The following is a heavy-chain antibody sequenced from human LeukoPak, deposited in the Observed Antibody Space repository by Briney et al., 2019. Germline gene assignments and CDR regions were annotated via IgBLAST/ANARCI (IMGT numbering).Heavy chain of an antibody. CDR2: VDPSDSYT. D-gene: IGHD2-21*01. CDR1: GYSFTNYW. V-gene: IGHV5-10-1*01. CDR3: ARPDCSGGDCYLLIY. J-gene: IGHJ4*02. Sequence: GESLKISCKGSGYSFTNYWISWVRQMPGKGLEWMGKVDPSDSYTTYSPSFQGHVTISADKSISTAYLQWSSLKASDTAMYYCARPDCSGGDCYLLIYWGQGTLVTVSS.